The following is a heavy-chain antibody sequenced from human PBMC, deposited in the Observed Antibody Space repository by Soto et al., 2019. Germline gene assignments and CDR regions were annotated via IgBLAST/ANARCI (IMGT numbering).Heavy chain of an antibody. D-gene: IGHD2-15*01. J-gene: IGHJ4*02. CDR2: INAGNGNT. Sequence: QVQLVQSGAEVKKPGASVKVSCKASGYTFTSYAMHWVRQAPGQRLEWMGWINAGNGNTKYSQKFQGRVTITRDTSASTAYMELSSLRSEDTAVYYCARVITLGYCSCVSCYIFDYWGQGTLVTVSS. V-gene: IGHV1-3*01. CDR3: ARVITLGYCSCVSCYIFDY. CDR1: GYTFTSYA.